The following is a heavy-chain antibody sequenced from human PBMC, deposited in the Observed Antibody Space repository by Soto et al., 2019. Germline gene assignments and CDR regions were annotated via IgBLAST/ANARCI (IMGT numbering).Heavy chain of an antibody. CDR1: DYSISNGYY. Sequence: SETLSLTCAVSDYSISNGYYRGWIRQPPGKGLEWIGSIYYSGNTYYNPSLKSRVTISVDTAKNQFSLKLNSVTAADTAVYYWARQGYGSGPSWLDSWGKGTLVTVS. V-gene: IGHV4-38-2*01. CDR2: IYYSGNT. J-gene: IGHJ5*01. D-gene: IGHD3-10*01. CDR3: ARQGYGSGPSWLDS.